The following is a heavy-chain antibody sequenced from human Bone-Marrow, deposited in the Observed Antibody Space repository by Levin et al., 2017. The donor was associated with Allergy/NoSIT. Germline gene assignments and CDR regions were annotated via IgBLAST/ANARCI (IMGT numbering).Heavy chain of an antibody. CDR3: ATDSPEILTGYFAFDV. J-gene: IGHJ3*01. CDR1: GYTLTKLS. Sequence: ASVKVSCKVSGYTLTKLSIHWVRQAPGKGLEWMGGFHPEDRQTIYAQNFQGRLTVTEDTSTDTAYMELSSLRSEDTAVYYCATDSPEILTGYFAFDVWGQGTRVTVSS. D-gene: IGHD3-9*01. CDR2: FHPEDRQT. V-gene: IGHV1-24*01.